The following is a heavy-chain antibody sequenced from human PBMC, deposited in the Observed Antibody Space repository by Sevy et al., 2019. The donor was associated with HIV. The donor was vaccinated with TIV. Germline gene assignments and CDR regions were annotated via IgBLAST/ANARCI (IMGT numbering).Heavy chain of an antibody. D-gene: IGHD6-6*01. V-gene: IGHV3-33*01. CDR3: AREGIAARPGLDY. J-gene: IGHJ4*02. CDR2: IWYDGSNK. CDR1: GFTFSSYG. Sequence: GGSLRLSCAASGFTFSSYGMHWVRQAPGKGLEWVAVIWYDGSNKYYADSVKGRFTISRDNSKNTLYLQMNSLRAEDTAGYYCAREGIAARPGLDYWGQGTLVTVSS.